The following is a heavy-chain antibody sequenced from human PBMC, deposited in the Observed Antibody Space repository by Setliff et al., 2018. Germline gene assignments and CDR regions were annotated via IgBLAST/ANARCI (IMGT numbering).Heavy chain of an antibody. D-gene: IGHD3-3*01. CDR1: GGSISGYY. Sequence: PSETLSLTCTVSGGSISGYYWTWIRQPAGKGLEWIGNVYYTGITYYNPSLKGRATLSIDASKRQFSLKLTSVTAADTAVYYCARMSGFQYMDVWGKGTTVTVS. CDR2: VYYTGIT. CDR3: ARMSGFQYMDV. J-gene: IGHJ6*03. V-gene: IGHV4-59*08.